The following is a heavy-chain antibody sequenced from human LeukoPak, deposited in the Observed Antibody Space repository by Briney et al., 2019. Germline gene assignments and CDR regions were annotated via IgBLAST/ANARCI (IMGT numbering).Heavy chain of an antibody. D-gene: IGHD3-10*01. J-gene: IGHJ3*02. CDR3: ARSDGYGLVGI. CDR1: GVSISSGSNY. CDR2: IYSSGST. V-gene: IGHV4-39*07. Sequence: PSETLSLTCSVSGVSISSGSNYWGWIRQPPGKTLEWIGSIYSSGSTYYNPSLKSRVIILIDTAKNHFSLNLSSVTAADTAVYYCARSDGYGLVGIWGQGTMITVSS.